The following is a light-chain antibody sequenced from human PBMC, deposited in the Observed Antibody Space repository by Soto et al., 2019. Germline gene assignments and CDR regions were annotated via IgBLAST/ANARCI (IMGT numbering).Light chain of an antibody. CDR2: DVS. Sequence: DIQMTQSPSTLSASVGDRVTITCRASQTISSWLAWYQQKPGTAPKILIYDVSSLESGVPSRFSGSRSGTEFTLTISSLQPEDSATYFCQQLNSYPQTFGQGTRLEIK. CDR1: QTISSW. V-gene: IGKV1-5*01. CDR3: QQLNSYPQT. J-gene: IGKJ5*01.